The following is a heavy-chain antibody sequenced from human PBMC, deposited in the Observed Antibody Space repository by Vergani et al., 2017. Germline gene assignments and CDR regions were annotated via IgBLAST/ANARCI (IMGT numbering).Heavy chain of an antibody. CDR1: GFTFSHYS. Sequence: EVQMVESGGGLVKPGGSLRLSCVASGFTFSHYSMNWVRQAPGKGLEWVSSISGNNDDVYYADSVKGRFTISRDNSKNTLSLQMNSLTAEDTAIYYCAGXQGTSAYYYGGFDYWGQGILVTVSS. V-gene: IGHV3-21*04. CDR3: AGXQGTSAYYYGGFDY. CDR2: ISGNNDDV. J-gene: IGHJ4*02. D-gene: IGHD3-22*01.